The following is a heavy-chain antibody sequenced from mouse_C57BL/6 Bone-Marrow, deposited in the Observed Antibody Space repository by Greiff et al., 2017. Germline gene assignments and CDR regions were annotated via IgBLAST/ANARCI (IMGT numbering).Heavy chain of an antibody. J-gene: IGHJ3*01. CDR3: ARERNYGSSSWFAY. D-gene: IGHD1-1*01. V-gene: IGHV1-69*01. CDR2: IDPSDSYT. Sequence: QVQLQQPGAELVMPGASVKLSCKASGYTFTRYWMHWVKQRPGQGLEWIGEIDPSDSYTNYNQKFKGKSTLTVDKSSSTAYMQLSSLTSEDSAVYYCARERNYGSSSWFAYWGQGTLVTVSA. CDR1: GYTFTRYW.